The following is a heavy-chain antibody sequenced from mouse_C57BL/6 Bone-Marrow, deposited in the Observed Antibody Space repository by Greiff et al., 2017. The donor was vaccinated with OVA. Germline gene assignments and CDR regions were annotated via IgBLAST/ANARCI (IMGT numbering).Heavy chain of an antibody. CDR2: INPSRGYP. V-gene: IGHV1-4*01. D-gene: IGHD2-2*01. CDR3: GGYDGAY. CDR1: GYTFTSYT. Sequence: VQLQESGAELVRPGASVKMSCKASGYTFTSYTMHWVKQRPGQGLEWIGYINPSRGYPKYNKKFKDKATLTADKSSSTAYKQLSSLTSDDSAVYCCGGYDGAYWGQGTLVTVSA. J-gene: IGHJ3*01.